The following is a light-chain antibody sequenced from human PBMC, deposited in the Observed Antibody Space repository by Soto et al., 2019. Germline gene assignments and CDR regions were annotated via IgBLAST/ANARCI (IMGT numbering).Light chain of an antibody. Sequence: QSALTQPASVSGSPGQSITISCTGTSSDVGDYNYVSWYQQHPGKAPKLMIYDVSNRPSGVSNRFSGSKSGNTASLTISGLQAEDEADYYCTSYTSSSTYVVGTGTKVTVL. CDR3: TSYTSSSTYV. CDR1: SSDVGDYNY. J-gene: IGLJ1*01. V-gene: IGLV2-14*01. CDR2: DVS.